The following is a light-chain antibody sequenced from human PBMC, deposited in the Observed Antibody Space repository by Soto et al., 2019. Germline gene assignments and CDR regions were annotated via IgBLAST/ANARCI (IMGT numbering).Light chain of an antibody. J-gene: IGLJ1*01. CDR1: SSNTGSNT. CDR2: SNN. V-gene: IGLV1-44*01. Sequence: QPVLTQPPSASGTPGQRVTISCSGSSSNTGSNTVNWYQQLPGTAPKLLIYSNNQRPSGVPDRFSGSKSGTSASLAISGLQSEDEADYYCAAWDDSLNGYYVFGTGTKLTVL. CDR3: AAWDDSLNGYYV.